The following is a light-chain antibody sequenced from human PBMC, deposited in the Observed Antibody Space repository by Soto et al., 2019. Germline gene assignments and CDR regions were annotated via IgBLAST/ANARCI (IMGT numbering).Light chain of an antibody. V-gene: IGKV3-15*01. CDR2: GAS. CDR1: QSVSSN. J-gene: IGKJ1*01. Sequence: PQSAATLSVTPGERATLSYRASQSVSSNLAWYQQKPGQAPRLLIYGASTRATGIAARFSGSGSGTEFTLTISSLQSEDFAVYYCQQYNNWPRTFGQGTKVDIK. CDR3: QQYNNWPRT.